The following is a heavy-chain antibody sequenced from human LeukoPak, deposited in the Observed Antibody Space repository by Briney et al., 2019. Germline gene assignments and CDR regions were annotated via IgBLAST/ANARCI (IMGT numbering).Heavy chain of an antibody. V-gene: IGHV1-69*06. D-gene: IGHD3-9*01. CDR1: GGTFSSYA. CDR2: VIPIFGTA. CDR3: ARAGDILTGYYY. J-gene: IGHJ4*02. Sequence: SVKVSCKASGGTFSSYAISWVRQAPGQGLEWMGGVIPIFGTANYAQKFQGRVTITADKSTSTAYMELSSLRSEDTAVYYCARAGDILTGYYYWGQGTLVTVSS.